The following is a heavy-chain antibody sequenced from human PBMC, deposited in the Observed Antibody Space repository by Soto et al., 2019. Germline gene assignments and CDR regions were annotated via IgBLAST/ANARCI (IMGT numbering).Heavy chain of an antibody. CDR2: IWYDGSNK. J-gene: IGHJ6*03. Sequence: QVQLVESGGGVVQPGRSLRLSCAASGFTFSSYGMHWVRQAPGKGLEWVAVIWYDGSNKYYADSVKGRFTISRDNSKNTLYLQMSSLRAEDTAVYYCARAWTYCGSWSYYNVIPGYYYMDVWGKGTTVTVSS. D-gene: IGHD3-10*01. V-gene: IGHV3-33*01. CDR3: ARAWTYCGSWSYYNVIPGYYYMDV. CDR1: GFTFSSYG.